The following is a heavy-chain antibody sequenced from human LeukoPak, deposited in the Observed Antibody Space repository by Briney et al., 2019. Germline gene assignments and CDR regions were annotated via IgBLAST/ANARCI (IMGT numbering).Heavy chain of an antibody. CDR1: GFTFSSYG. CDR3: AKDFTIVVVPAAASFDY. CDR2: ISGRRDST. D-gene: IGHD2-2*01. Sequence: GGSLRLSCAASGFTFSSYGMSWVRQAPGKGLEWVSTISGRRDSTSYADSVKGRFTISRDNSKNTLYLQMNSLRAEDTAVYYCAKDFTIVVVPAAASFDYWGQGTLVTVSS. V-gene: IGHV3-23*01. J-gene: IGHJ4*02.